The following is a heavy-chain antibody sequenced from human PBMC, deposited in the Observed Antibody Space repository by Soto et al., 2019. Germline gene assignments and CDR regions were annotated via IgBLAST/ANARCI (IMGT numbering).Heavy chain of an antibody. CDR2: ISAYNGNT. D-gene: IGHD1-7*01. CDR3: ARRRLTGPKGNNWFDP. Sequence: QVQLVQSGAEVKKPGASVKVSCKASGYTFTSYGIIWVRQAPGQGLEWMGWISAYNGNTNYAQKLQGRVTMTTDTSTSTAYMELRSLRSDDTAVYYCARRRLTGPKGNNWFDPWGQGTLVTVSS. J-gene: IGHJ5*02. V-gene: IGHV1-18*04. CDR1: GYTFTSYG.